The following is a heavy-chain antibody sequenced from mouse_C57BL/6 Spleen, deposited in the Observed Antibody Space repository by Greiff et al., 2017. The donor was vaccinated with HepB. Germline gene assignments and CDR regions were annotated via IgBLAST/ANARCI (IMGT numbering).Heavy chain of an antibody. CDR1: GFTFSNYW. D-gene: IGHD2-3*01. J-gene: IGHJ2*01. Sequence: EVKLMESGGGLVQPGGSMKLSCVASGFTFSNYWLNWVRQSPEKGLEWVAQIRLKSDNYETHYAESVKVRFTISRDDSKSSVYLQMNNLRAEDTGVYYCTGGYSYVDYWGQGTTLTVSS. V-gene: IGHV6-3*01. CDR3: TGGYSYVDY. CDR2: IRLKSDNYET.